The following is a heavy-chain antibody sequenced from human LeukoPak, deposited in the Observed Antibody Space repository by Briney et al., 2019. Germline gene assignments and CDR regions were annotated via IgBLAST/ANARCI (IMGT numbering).Heavy chain of an antibody. CDR1: GFTFSSYA. CDR3: ASGYYYYYGMDV. J-gene: IGHJ6*02. CDR2: ISYDGSNK. V-gene: IGHV3-30-3*01. Sequence: PGRSLRLSCAASGFTFSSYAMHWVRQAPGKGLEWVAVISYDGSNKYYADSVKGRFTISRDNSENTLYLQMNSLRAEDTAVYYCASGYYYYYGMDVWGQGTTVTVSS.